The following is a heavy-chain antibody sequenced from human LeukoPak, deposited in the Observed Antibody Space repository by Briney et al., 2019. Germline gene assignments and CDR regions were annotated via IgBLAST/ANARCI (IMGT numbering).Heavy chain of an antibody. CDR1: GGSISNYY. D-gene: IGHD1-26*01. CDR2: IYYSGST. V-gene: IGHV4-59*01. Sequence: SETLSLTCTVSGGSISNYYWSWIRQPPGKGLEWIGNIYYSGSTNYNPSLKSRVTISVDTSKNQFSLKLSSVTAADTAVYYCARGPPYSGSSFDYWGQGSLVTVSS. J-gene: IGHJ4*02. CDR3: ARGPPYSGSSFDY.